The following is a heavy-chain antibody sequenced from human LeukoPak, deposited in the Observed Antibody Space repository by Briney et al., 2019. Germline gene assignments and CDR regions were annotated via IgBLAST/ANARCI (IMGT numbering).Heavy chain of an antibody. Sequence: PGGSLRLSCAASGFSFRSHWMTWVRQAPGKGLEWVANIRQDGSEKQYVDSFKGRFSISRDNAKNLVYLQMSSLGAEDTAVYYCVTTTRSFPFDHWGQGTLVTVSS. J-gene: IGHJ4*02. CDR2: IRQDGSEK. CDR1: GFSFRSHW. D-gene: IGHD1/OR15-1a*01. V-gene: IGHV3-7*01. CDR3: VTTTRSFPFDH.